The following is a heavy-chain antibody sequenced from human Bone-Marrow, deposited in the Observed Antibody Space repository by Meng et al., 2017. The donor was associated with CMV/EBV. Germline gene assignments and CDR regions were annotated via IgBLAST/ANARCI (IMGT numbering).Heavy chain of an antibody. Sequence: LSLTCAASGFTFSSYWMSWVRQAPGKGLEWVANIKQDGSEKYYVDSVKGRFTISRDNAKNSLYLQMTSLRAEDTAVYYCARGDGGVVLPGATTNYYYYGMDVWGQGTTVTVSS. J-gene: IGHJ6*02. CDR3: ARGDGGVVLPGATTNYYYYGMDV. V-gene: IGHV3-7*01. CDR2: IKQDGSEK. D-gene: IGHD2-2*01. CDR1: GFTFSSYW.